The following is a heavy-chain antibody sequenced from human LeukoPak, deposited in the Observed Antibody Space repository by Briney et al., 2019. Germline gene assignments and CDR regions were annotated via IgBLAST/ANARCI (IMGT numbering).Heavy chain of an antibody. CDR3: ARDNSVGDYAWWFDP. J-gene: IGHJ5*02. Sequence: ASVKVSCKASGYTFTGYYMHWVRQAPGQGLEWLGLITPSGGSTWYAQKFQGRVTMTRDMSTSTDYMELSSLRSKDTAVYYCARDNSVGDYAWWFDPWGQGTLVTVSS. CDR2: ITPSGGST. D-gene: IGHD1-26*01. V-gene: IGHV1-46*01. CDR1: GYTFTGYY.